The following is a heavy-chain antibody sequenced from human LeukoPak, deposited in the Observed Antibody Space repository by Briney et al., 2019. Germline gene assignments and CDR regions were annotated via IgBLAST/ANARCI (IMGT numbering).Heavy chain of an antibody. Sequence: TGGSLRLSCAASGFTFSNYWMSWVRQAPGRGLEWEANMRQDGSEKYYVDSVKGRFTISRDNAKNSLSLQMNSLGAEDTAVYYCARGGVYSNLDYWGQGTLVTVSS. D-gene: IGHD4-11*01. V-gene: IGHV3-7*05. CDR3: ARGGVYSNLDY. J-gene: IGHJ4*02. CDR1: GFTFSNYW. CDR2: MRQDGSEK.